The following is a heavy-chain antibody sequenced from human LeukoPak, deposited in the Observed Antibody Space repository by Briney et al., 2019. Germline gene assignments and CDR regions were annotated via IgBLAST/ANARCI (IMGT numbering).Heavy chain of an antibody. J-gene: IGHJ6*02. CDR2: INPNSGGT. Sequence: ASVKVSCKASGYTFTGYYMHWVRQAPGQGLEWMGRINPNSGGTNYAQKFQGRVTMTRDTSISTAYMELCRLRSDDTAVYYCARDLTTVTTQIYYYYYGMDVWGQGTTVTVSS. CDR3: ARDLTTVTTQIYYYYYGMDV. D-gene: IGHD4-17*01. CDR1: GYTFTGYY. V-gene: IGHV1-2*06.